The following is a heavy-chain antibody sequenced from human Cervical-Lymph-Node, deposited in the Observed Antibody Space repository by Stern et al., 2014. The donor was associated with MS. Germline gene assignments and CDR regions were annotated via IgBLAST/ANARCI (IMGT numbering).Heavy chain of an antibody. CDR1: GFTFTSST. CDR2: IVGGTGKA. D-gene: IGHD3-16*01. J-gene: IGHJ4*02. V-gene: IGHV1-58*03. Sequence: QLEESGPEMKKPGTSVNVSCKASGFTFTSSTVQWVRQARGQRLEWIGWIVGGTGKANYAQKFQGRVNISRDLSTDTAYMELSSLRSDDTAIYYCAAVSTWGPWGQGTPVTVSS. CDR3: AAVSTWGP.